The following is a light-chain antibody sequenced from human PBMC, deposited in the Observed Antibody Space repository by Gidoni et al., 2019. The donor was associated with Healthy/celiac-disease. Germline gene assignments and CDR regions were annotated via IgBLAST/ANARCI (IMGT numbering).Light chain of an antibody. J-gene: IGLJ2*01. Sequence: SYELTQPPSVSVSPGQTASITCSGDKLGDNYACWYQQKPGQSPVLVIYQDSKRPSGIPERFSGSNSGNTATLTISGTQAMDEADYYCQAWDSSTYGVVFGGGTKLTVL. CDR3: QAWDSSTYGVV. V-gene: IGLV3-1*01. CDR2: QDS. CDR1: KLGDNY.